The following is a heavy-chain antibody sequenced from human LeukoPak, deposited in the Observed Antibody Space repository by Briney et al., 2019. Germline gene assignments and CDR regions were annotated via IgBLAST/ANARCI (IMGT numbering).Heavy chain of an antibody. CDR1: GGSISSYD. CDR3: ARHQLNFDY. CDR2: IDYSGGT. V-gene: IGHV4-59*08. Sequence: SETLSLTCSVSGGSISSYDWSWIRQPPGKGLEWIGYIDYSGGTNYNPSLKSRVTISVDTSKNQFSLKLSSVTAADTAVYYCARHQLNFDYWGQGILVTVSS. D-gene: IGHD1-1*01. J-gene: IGHJ4*02.